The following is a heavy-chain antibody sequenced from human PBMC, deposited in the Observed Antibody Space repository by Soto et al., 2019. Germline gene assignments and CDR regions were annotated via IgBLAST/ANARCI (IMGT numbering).Heavy chain of an antibody. Sequence: QVQLQQWGAGLLKPSETLSLTCAVYGGSLSGYYWSWIRQPPGKGLEWIGEINRSGSTNYIPSLKSRVIISVDTSNNQFSLKLSTGTDADTAVYYCARGLLGGAATWGRGTLVTVSS. CDR3: ARGLLGGAAT. V-gene: IGHV4-34*01. CDR2: INRSGST. J-gene: IGHJ5*02. D-gene: IGHD3-16*01. CDR1: GGSLSGYY.